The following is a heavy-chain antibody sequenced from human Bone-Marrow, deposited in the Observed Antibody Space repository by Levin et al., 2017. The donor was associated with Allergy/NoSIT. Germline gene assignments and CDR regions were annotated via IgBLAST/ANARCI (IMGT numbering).Heavy chain of an antibody. D-gene: IGHD3-3*01. V-gene: IGHV3-15*01. Sequence: GESLKISCAASGFTFSNAWMSWVRQAPGKGLEWVGRIKSKTDGGTTDYAAPVKGRFTISRDDSKNTLYLQMNSLKTEDTAVYYCTTRYYDFWSGLDYWGQGTLVTVSS. J-gene: IGHJ4*02. CDR2: IKSKTDGGTT. CDR1: GFTFSNAW. CDR3: TTRYYDFWSGLDY.